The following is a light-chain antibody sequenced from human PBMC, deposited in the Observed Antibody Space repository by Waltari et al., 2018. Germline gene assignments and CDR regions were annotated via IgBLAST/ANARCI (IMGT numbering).Light chain of an antibody. CDR1: SGHSSNV. Sequence: QLVLTQSPSASASLGASVKLTCTLNSGHSSNVVAWLQQQPEKGPRYLMKVNSDGSHSKGDSVPDRFSGSSSGAQLYLTISSVQSEDEADYYCQTGGHGTWVFGGGTKLTVL. CDR3: QTGGHGTWV. CDR2: VNSDGSH. J-gene: IGLJ3*02. V-gene: IGLV4-69*01.